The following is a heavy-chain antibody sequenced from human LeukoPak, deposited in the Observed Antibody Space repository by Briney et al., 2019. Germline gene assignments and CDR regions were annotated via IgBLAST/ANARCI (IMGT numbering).Heavy chain of an antibody. CDR1: GYTFTSYG. Sequence: ASVKVSCKTSGYTFTSYGISWVRQAPGQGLEWMGWISGCNGDTHYAQSLQDRVTMTTDTSTSTAYMDVRSLRSDDTAVYYCARAGADSAAYFYYAMDVWGQGTTVTVSS. J-gene: IGHJ6*02. D-gene: IGHD2-15*01. CDR3: ARAGADSAAYFYYAMDV. V-gene: IGHV1-18*01. CDR2: ISGCNGDT.